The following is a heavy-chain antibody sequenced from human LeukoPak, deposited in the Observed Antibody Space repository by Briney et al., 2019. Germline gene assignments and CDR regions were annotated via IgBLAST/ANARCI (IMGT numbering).Heavy chain of an antibody. J-gene: IGHJ3*02. CDR1: GFIFSSYS. V-gene: IGHV3-21*05. CDR2: ISQSSSAR. CDR3: ARDAPVWVVGATGDAFDI. Sequence: GGSLRLSCAVSGFIFSSYSMNWVRQAPGKGPEWVSYISQSSSARHYADSVKGRFTISRDNAKNSLYLQMNSLRAEDTAVYYCARDAPVWVVGATGDAFDIWGQGTMVTVSS. D-gene: IGHD1-26*01.